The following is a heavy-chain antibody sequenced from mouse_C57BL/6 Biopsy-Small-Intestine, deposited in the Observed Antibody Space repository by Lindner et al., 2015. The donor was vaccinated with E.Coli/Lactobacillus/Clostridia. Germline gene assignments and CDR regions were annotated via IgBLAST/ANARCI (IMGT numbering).Heavy chain of an antibody. J-gene: IGHJ3*01. V-gene: IGHV1-53*01. Sequence: SVKVSCKASGYTFTSYYMHWVRQAPGQGLEWMGIINPSNGNTTYAQKFQGRVTVTRDTSTSTVYMELSSLRSEDTAVYYCARAALKYSGSYFAFDIWGQGTMVTVSS. CDR3: ARAALKYSGSYFAFDI. CDR2: INPSNGNT. D-gene: IGHD2-12*01. CDR1: GYTFTSYY.